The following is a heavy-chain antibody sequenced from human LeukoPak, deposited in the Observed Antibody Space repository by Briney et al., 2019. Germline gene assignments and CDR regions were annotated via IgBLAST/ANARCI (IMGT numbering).Heavy chain of an antibody. J-gene: IGHJ6*02. CDR2: INGGGDST. CDR1: GFTFRSYA. V-gene: IGHV3-23*01. D-gene: IGHD4-17*01. Sequence: GGSLRLSCAASGFTFRSYAMSWVRQAPGKGLEWVSGINGGGDSTYYVDSVKGRFTISRDNSENTLYLQMNSLRAEDTAVYYCARDQSVTNYYDGMDVWGQGTTVTVSS. CDR3: ARDQSVTNYYDGMDV.